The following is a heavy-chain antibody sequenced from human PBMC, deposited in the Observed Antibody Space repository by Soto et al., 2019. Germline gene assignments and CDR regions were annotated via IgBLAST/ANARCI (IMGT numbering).Heavy chain of an antibody. Sequence: QVQLVQSGAEVTRPGAQVRVSCRSSGYGLISLFIHWVRQALGQGLEWMGFINPSGDCATLAQKFQRRVTMTRDTSTSTVYMELTIRRSEDAAVYYCARDYLSSKLSLSYFDFWGQGTLVTVSS. D-gene: IGHD2-2*01. CDR2: INPSGDCA. CDR3: ARDYLSSKLSLSYFDF. J-gene: IGHJ4*02. CDR1: GYGLISLF. V-gene: IGHV1-46*01.